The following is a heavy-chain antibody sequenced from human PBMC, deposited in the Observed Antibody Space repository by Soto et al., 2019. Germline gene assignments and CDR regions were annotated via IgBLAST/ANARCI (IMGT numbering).Heavy chain of an antibody. D-gene: IGHD3-9*01. CDR3: ARNREPDGIWTFDS. CDR2: SFSSGGT. J-gene: IGHJ4*02. Sequence: GGSLRLSCAAFGFTLDKYTMGWVRQAPGKGLEWVAESFSSGGTQYADSVKGRFTISRDNSRNMVFLQMNGLRVEDTALYYCARNREPDGIWTFDSWGQGALVTVSS. V-gene: IGHV3-23*05. CDR1: GFTLDKYT.